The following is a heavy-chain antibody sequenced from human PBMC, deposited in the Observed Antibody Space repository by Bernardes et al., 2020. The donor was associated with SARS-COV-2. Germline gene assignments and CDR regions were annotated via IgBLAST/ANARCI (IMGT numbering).Heavy chain of an antibody. J-gene: IGHJ6*03. V-gene: IGHV3-74*01. CDR1: GFTFSSYW. CDR2: TNSDGSST. D-gene: IGHD3-10*01. Sequence: GGSLRLSCAASGFTFSSYWMHWVRQAPGKGLVWVSRTNSDGSSTSDADSVKGRFITSRDNAKNTLYLQMNSLRAEDTAVYYCASDMRGKYYYMDVWGKGTTVTVSS. CDR3: ASDMRGKYYYMDV.